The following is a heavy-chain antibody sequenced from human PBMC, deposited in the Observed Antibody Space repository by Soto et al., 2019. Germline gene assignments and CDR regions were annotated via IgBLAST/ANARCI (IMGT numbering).Heavy chain of an antibody. V-gene: IGHV4-30-4*01. CDR2: SYYRGGT. D-gene: IGHD3-3*01. J-gene: IGHJ3*02. CDR3: ARVTAITIFGVVIIRASAFDI. Sequence: QVQLQESGPGLVKPSQTLSLTCTVSGGSISSGDYYWSWIRQPPGKGLEWIGYSYYRGGTYYHPSLKSRVTISVDTSKNQFSLTLSSVTAADTAVYYCARVTAITIFGVVIIRASAFDIWGQGTMVTVSS. CDR1: GGSISSGDYY.